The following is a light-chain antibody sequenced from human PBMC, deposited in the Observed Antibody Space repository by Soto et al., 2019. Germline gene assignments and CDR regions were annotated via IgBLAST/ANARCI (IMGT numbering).Light chain of an antibody. CDR3: QQRSRWYT. V-gene: IGKV3-11*01. CDR2: DAS. Sequence: DIVLTQSPATLSLSPGERATLSCRASQSVSSYLAWYQQKPGQAPRLLIYDASNRATGIPARFSGSGSGTDFTLTISSLEPEDFAVYYCQQRSRWYTFGQGTKQEIK. J-gene: IGKJ2*01. CDR1: QSVSSY.